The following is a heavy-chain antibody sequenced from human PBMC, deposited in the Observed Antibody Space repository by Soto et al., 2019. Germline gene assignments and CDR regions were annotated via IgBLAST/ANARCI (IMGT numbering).Heavy chain of an antibody. CDR2: ISGSGGST. CDR3: AKNGCPPMTIFGVVIFDAFDI. CDR1: GFTFNNYA. V-gene: IGHV3-23*01. D-gene: IGHD3-3*01. Sequence: GGSLRLSCAASGFTFNNYAMSWVRQAPGKGLEWVSGISGSGGSTYYEGSMKGRFTISRDNSKKTLYLQMNSLRAEDTAVYYCAKNGCPPMTIFGVVIFDAFDIWGQGTMVTVSS. J-gene: IGHJ3*02.